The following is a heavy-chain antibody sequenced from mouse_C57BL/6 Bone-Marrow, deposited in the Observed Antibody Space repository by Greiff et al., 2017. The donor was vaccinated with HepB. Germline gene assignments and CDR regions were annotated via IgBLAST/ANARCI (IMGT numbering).Heavy chain of an antibody. CDR1: GFTFSDAW. V-gene: IGHV6-6*01. D-gene: IGHD1-1*01. CDR3: TRDDYYGSSYGGFAY. CDR2: IRNKANNHAT. J-gene: IGHJ3*01. Sequence: EVQVVESGGGLVQPGGSMKLSCAASGFTFSDAWMDWVRQSPEKGLEWVAEIRNKANNHATYYAESVKGRFTISRDDSKSSVYLQMNSLRAEDTGIYYCTRDDYYGSSYGGFAYWGQGTLVTVSA.